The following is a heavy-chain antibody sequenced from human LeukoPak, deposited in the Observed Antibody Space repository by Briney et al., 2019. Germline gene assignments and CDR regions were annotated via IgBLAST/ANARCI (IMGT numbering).Heavy chain of an antibody. CDR1: GFTFSAYA. J-gene: IGHJ3*02. Sequence: GGSLRLSCAASGFTFSAYAMMWVRQAPGKGPEWVSAIRGGGTSEFYADSVKGRFRISRDNSKDTLFLQMNSLRAEDTAVYYCARDPNGDYIGAFDMWGPGTMVTVSS. CDR3: ARDPNGDYIGAFDM. CDR2: IRGGGTSE. D-gene: IGHD4-17*01. V-gene: IGHV3-23*01.